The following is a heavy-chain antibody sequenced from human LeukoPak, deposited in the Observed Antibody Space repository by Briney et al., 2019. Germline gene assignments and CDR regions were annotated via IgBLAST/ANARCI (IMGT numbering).Heavy chain of an antibody. CDR2: ISSNGGST. J-gene: IGHJ6*02. D-gene: IGHD1-26*01. V-gene: IGHV3-64D*09. CDR3: VKAVGAKGDYYYYYGMDV. CDR1: GFTFSSYA. Sequence: GGSLRFSCSASGFTFSSYAMHWVRQAPGKGLEYGSAISSNGGSTYYADSVKGRFTISRDNSKNTLYLQMSSLRAEDTAVYYCVKAVGAKGDYYYYYGMDVWGQGTTVTVSS.